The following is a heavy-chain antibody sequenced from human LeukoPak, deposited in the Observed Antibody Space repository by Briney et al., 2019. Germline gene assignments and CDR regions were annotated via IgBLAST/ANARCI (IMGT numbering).Heavy chain of an antibody. Sequence: GASVKVSCKASGYTFTGYYMHWVRQAPGQGLEWMGIINPIGGSTSYAQKFQGRVTMTRDTPTSTVYMELSSLRSEDTAVYYCARGWNIVVVVADSNLDYWGQGSLVTVSS. CDR1: GYTFTGYY. J-gene: IGHJ4*02. V-gene: IGHV1-46*01. CDR2: INPIGGST. CDR3: ARGWNIVVVVADSNLDY. D-gene: IGHD2-15*01.